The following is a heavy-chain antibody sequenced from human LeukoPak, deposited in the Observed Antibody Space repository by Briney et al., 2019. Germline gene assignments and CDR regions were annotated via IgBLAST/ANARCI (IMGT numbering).Heavy chain of an antibody. V-gene: IGHV3-23*01. J-gene: IGHJ4*02. D-gene: IGHD1-26*01. Sequence: GGSLRLSCAASGFTFSRYAMSWVRQAPGEGLEWVSAISGTGGGTYYAHSVKGRFTISRDNSKNTLYLQVNSLRAEDTAVYYCAKYGEEELLFDYWGQGSLVTVSS. CDR1: GFTFSRYA. CDR3: AKYGEEELLFDY. CDR2: ISGTGGGT.